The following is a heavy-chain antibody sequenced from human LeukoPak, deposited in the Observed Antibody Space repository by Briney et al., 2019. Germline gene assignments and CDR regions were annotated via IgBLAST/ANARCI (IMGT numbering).Heavy chain of an antibody. Sequence: SQTLSLTCAISGDSVSSNSAAWNWIRQSPSRGLEWLGRTYYRSKWYNDYAVSVKSRITINPDTSKNQFSLQLNSVTPEDTAVYYCARSGYDHNRPHNYYYYYMDVWGKGTTVTVSS. CDR3: ARSGYDHNRPHNYYYYYMDV. D-gene: IGHD5-12*01. CDR2: TYYRSKWYN. CDR1: GDSVSSNSAA. V-gene: IGHV6-1*01. J-gene: IGHJ6*03.